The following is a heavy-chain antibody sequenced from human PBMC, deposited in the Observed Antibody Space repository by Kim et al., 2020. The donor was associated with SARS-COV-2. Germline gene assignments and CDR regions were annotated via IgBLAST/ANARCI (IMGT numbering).Heavy chain of an antibody. D-gene: IGHD3-22*01. CDR2: IYYSGST. CDR3: ARERGDYDSSGREDWFDP. CDR1: GGSISSGDYY. J-gene: IGHJ5*02. V-gene: IGHV4-30-4*01. Sequence: SETLSLTCTVSGGSISSGDYYWSWIRQPPGKGLEWIGYIYYSGSTYYNPSLKSRVTISVDTSKNQFSLKLSSVTAADTAVYYCARERGDYDSSGREDWFDPWGQGTLVTVSS.